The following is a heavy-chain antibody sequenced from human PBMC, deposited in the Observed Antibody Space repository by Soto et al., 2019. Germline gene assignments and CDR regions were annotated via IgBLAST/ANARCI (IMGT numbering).Heavy chain of an antibody. J-gene: IGHJ3*02. CDR2: ISPDGSRT. Sequence: EVQVVESGGGLVQPGGSLRLSCAASGIIFSRYWTHWVRQAPGKGLVWVSRISPDGSRTSYADSVKGRFTISRDNAKNTLSLLVNSLRVDDTAVYYCAVLGDYDAFDIWGQGTMVTVSS. CDR1: GIIFSRYW. D-gene: IGHD4-17*01. CDR3: AVLGDYDAFDI. V-gene: IGHV3-74*01.